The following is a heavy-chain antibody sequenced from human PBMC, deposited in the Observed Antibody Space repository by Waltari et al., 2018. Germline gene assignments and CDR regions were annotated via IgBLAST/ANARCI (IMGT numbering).Heavy chain of an antibody. D-gene: IGHD2-15*01. V-gene: IGHV4-39*07. Sequence: QLQLQESGPGLVKPSETLSLTCTFSGVSISSSSNYWGWIRQPPGKGLEWIVSIYYSGSTYYNPSLKSRVTISVDTSKNQFSLKLSSVTAADTAVYYCARLKGEVVVAATRAYYYYGMDVWGQGTTVTVSS. CDR2: IYYSGST. CDR1: GVSISSSSNY. CDR3: ARLKGEVVVAATRAYYYYGMDV. J-gene: IGHJ6*02.